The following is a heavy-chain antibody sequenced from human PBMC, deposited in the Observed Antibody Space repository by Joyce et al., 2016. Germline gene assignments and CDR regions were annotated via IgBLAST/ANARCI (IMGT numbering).Heavy chain of an antibody. J-gene: IGHJ4*02. CDR3: AKASLTGYYIGAYYFDY. CDR1: GFILRRDD. CDR2: MFSRGDST. D-gene: IGHD3-9*01. Sequence: EVQVLESGGGLVQPGGSLRLSCAVSGFILRRDDMSGVRQGPGKGLEWVSAMFSRGDSTYYTDSVKGRFTVSRDNSKKILYLQMNTLRAEDTAVYYCAKASLTGYYIGAYYFDYWGQGTLVTVSS. V-gene: IGHV3-23*01.